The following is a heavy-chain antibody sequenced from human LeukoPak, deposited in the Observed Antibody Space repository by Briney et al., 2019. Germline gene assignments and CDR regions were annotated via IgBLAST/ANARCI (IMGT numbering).Heavy chain of an antibody. V-gene: IGHV1-3*01. Sequence: ASVKVSCKVSGYTFTSYAMHWVRQAPGQRLEWMGWINAGNGNTKYSQKFQGRVTITRDTSASTAYMELSSLRSEDTAVYYCARELWFGELLSPYYFDYWGQGTLVTVSS. CDR3: ARELWFGELLSPYYFDY. CDR2: INAGNGNT. J-gene: IGHJ4*02. CDR1: GYTFTSYA. D-gene: IGHD3-10*01.